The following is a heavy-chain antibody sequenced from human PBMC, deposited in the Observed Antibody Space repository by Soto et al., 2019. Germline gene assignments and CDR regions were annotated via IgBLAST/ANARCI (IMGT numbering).Heavy chain of an antibody. CDR2: SRGSDGST. Sequence: EVQLLESGGGSVQPGGSLRLSCAASGFTFITYDMTWVRQAPGKGLEWVSVSRGSDGSTYYADSVKGRFTISRDNSKNAVYLQMNSLRDYDTAIYYWVKGNWGDYWAQGTLVTVSS. CDR3: VKGNWGDY. J-gene: IGHJ4*02. V-gene: IGHV3-23*01. D-gene: IGHD7-27*01. CDR1: GFTFITYD.